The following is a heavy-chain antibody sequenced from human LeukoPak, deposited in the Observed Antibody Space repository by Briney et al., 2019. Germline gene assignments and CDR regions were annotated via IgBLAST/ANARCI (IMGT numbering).Heavy chain of an antibody. J-gene: IGHJ4*02. Sequence: GGSLRLSCAASGFTFSSYGMHWVRQAPGKGLEWVAFIRHDGSNKYYADSVKGRFTISRDNSKNTLYLQMNSLRAEDTAVYYCARESGSYTSLDYWGQGPLVTVSS. CDR1: GFTFSSYG. V-gene: IGHV3-30*02. D-gene: IGHD1-26*01. CDR2: IRHDGSNK. CDR3: ARESGSYTSLDY.